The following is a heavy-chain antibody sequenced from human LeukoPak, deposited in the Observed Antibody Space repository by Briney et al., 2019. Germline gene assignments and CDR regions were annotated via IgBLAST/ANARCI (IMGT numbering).Heavy chain of an antibody. V-gene: IGHV4-39*07. CDR2: INHSGST. J-gene: IGHJ6*03. D-gene: IGHD2-8*01. CDR3: ARAYCTNGVCQAHNYYYYYMDV. CDR1: GGSISSSSYY. Sequence: SETLSLTCTVSGGSISSSSYYWGWIRQPPGKGLEWIGEINHSGSTYYNPSLKSRVTISVDTSKNQFSLKLSSVTAADTAVYYCARAYCTNGVCQAHNYYYYYMDVWGKGTTVTVSS.